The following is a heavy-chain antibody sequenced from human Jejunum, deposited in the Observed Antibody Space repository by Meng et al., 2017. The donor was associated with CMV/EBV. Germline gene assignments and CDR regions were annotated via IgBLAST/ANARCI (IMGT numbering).Heavy chain of an antibody. CDR1: GYNFIGYY. Sequence: SGYNFIGYYIHWVRQAPGRGLEWMGWIDPKNAGKNFAQKFQGRVTMTTDASINTAYMELSRLRSDDTAVYYCVPGTTGGYNFDNWGQGTLVTVSS. D-gene: IGHD1-1*01. J-gene: IGHJ4*02. CDR2: IDPKNAGK. V-gene: IGHV1-2*02. CDR3: VPGTTGGYNFDN.